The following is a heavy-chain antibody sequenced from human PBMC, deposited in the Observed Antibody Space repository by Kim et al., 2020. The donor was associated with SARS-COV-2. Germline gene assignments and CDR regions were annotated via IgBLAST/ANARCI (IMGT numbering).Heavy chain of an antibody. CDR1: GFIFTDSW. CDR3: ATNRGDY. D-gene: IGHD1-26*01. CDR2: MKQDGGEK. V-gene: IGHV3-7*01. J-gene: IGHJ4*02. Sequence: GGSLRLSCVVSGFIFTDSWMNWVRQAPGKGLEWVACMKQDGGEKYYVDSVKGRFTISRDSTKNSLYLQMDSLRAADTAVYYCATNRGDYWGQGTLVTVSS.